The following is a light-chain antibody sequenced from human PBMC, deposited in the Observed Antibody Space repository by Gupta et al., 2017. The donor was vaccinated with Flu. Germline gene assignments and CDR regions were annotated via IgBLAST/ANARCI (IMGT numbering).Light chain of an antibody. CDR2: GAS. CDR1: QGIRSY. Sequence: PSSLSASTGDRVTITCRTSQGIRSYLAWYQQRPGRAPKLLIKGASTLQSGAPSRFSGSGSGTDFTLTINGLHSDDFATYYCQQYDNYPPTFGGGTKVEIK. J-gene: IGKJ4*01. CDR3: QQYDNYPPT. V-gene: IGKV1-8*01.